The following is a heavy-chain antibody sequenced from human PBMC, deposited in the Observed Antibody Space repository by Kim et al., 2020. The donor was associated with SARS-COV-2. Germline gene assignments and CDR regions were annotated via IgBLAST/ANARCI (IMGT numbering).Heavy chain of an antibody. CDR3: ARAEYYYGPSGLDY. J-gene: IGHJ4*02. CDR2: ISYDGSNK. CDR1: GFTFSSYA. V-gene: IGHV3-30-3*01. D-gene: IGHD3-10*01. Sequence: GGSLRLSCAASGFTFSSYAMHWVRQAPGKGLEWVAVISYDGSNKYYADSVKGRFTISRDNSKNTLYLQMNSLRAEDTAVYYCARAEYYYGPSGLDYWGQGTLVTVSS.